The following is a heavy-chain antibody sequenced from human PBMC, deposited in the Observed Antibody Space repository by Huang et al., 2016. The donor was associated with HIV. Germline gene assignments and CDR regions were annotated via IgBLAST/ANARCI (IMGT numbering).Heavy chain of an antibody. V-gene: IGHV1-69*01. Sequence: QVQLVQSGAEVKKPGSSVKVSCKASGGTFNSYAISWVRKAPGQGLEWMGGSIPSFGRANYAQKFQGRVRITADECTSTAYMELSSLKSEDTAVYYCARAAGVVELGYYYYGMDVWGQGTTVTVSS. CDR2: SIPSFGRA. CDR3: ARAAGVVELGYYYYGMDV. J-gene: IGHJ6*02. D-gene: IGHD1-7*01. CDR1: GGTFNSYA.